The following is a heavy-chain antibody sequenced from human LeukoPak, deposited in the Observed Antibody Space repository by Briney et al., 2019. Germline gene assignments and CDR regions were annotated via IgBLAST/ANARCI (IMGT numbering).Heavy chain of an antibody. J-gene: IGHJ4*02. CDR3: ARDLGEYCSSTSCYRSDY. D-gene: IGHD2-2*02. CDR1: GFTFSSYE. Sequence: GGSLRLSCAASGFTFSSYEMNWVRQAPGKGLEWVSYISSSGSTIYYADSVKGRFTISRDNAKNSLYLQMNSLRAEDTAVYYCARDLGEYCSSTSCYRSDYWGQGTLVTASS. V-gene: IGHV3-48*03. CDR2: ISSSGSTI.